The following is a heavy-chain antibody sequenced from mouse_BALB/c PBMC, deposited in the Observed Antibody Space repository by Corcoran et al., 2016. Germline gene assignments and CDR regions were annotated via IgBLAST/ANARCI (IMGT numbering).Heavy chain of an antibody. D-gene: IGHD4-1*01. CDR1: GFNNKDTY. CDR3: ANWDWYFDV. CDR2: IDPANGNT. V-gene: IGHV14-3*02. J-gene: IGHJ1*01. Sequence: EVQLQQSGAELVKPGASVKLSCTASGFNNKDTYMHWVKQRPEQGLEGSGRIDPANGNTKYDPKFQGKATITADTSSTTAYLQLSSLTSEDTAVYYCANWDWYFDVWGAGTTVTVSS.